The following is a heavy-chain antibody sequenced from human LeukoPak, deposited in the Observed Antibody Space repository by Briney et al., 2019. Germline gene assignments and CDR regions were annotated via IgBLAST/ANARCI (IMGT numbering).Heavy chain of an antibody. Sequence: ASVKVSCKASGYTFTSYYIHWVRQAPGQGLEWMGIINPSVGSTSSAQKFQGRVTMTRDTSTSTVYMELSSLRSDDTAIYYCARAARTGGFDYWGQGTLVTVSS. CDR3: ARAARTGGFDY. CDR2: INPSVGST. J-gene: IGHJ4*02. CDR1: GYTFTSYY. V-gene: IGHV1-46*01. D-gene: IGHD1-14*01.